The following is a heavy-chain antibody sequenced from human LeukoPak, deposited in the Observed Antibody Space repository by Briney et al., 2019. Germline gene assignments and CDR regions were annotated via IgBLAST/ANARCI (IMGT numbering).Heavy chain of an antibody. D-gene: IGHD3-10*01. Sequence: SATLSLTCAVYGGSFSGYYWSWIRQPPGKGLEWIGEINHSGSTNYNPSLKSRVTISVDTSKNQFSLNLSSVTAADTAVYYCARGYYRSGSSDYWGQGTLVTVSS. J-gene: IGHJ4*02. CDR2: INHSGST. V-gene: IGHV4-34*01. CDR1: GGSFSGYY. CDR3: ARGYYRSGSSDY.